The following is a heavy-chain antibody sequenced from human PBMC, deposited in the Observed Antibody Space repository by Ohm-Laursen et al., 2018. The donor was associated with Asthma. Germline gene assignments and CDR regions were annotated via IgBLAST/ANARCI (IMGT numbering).Heavy chain of an antibody. Sequence: SETLSLTCAVYGGSFSGYYWSWIRQPPGKGLEWIGEINHSGSTNYNPSLKSRVTISVDTSKKQFYLKLSSVTAADTAVYYCARVGFFETSAYFETFDPWGQGTLVTVSS. D-gene: IGHD5-12*01. CDR3: ARVGFFETSAYFETFDP. V-gene: IGHV4-34*01. CDR1: GGSFSGYY. CDR2: INHSGST. J-gene: IGHJ5*02.